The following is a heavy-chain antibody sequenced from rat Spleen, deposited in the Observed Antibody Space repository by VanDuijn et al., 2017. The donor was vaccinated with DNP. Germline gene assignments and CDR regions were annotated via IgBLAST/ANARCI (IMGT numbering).Heavy chain of an antibody. J-gene: IGHJ2*01. V-gene: IGHV2-32*01. CDR2: MWSDGST. D-gene: IGHD1-11*01. CDR3: ARDEAYGGYY. CDR1: GFSLTSYP. Sequence: QVQLKESGPGLVQPSQTLSLTCTVSGFSLTSYPVHWVRQPPGKGLEWMGAMWSDGSTEYNSALKSRLSISRDTSKSQVFLKMNSLQTEDAATYYCARDEAYGGYYWGQGVMVTVSS.